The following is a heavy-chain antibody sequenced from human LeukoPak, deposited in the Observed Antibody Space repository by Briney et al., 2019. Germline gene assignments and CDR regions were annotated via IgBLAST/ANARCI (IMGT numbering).Heavy chain of an antibody. CDR1: GASITGGGYY. D-gene: IGHD1-1*01. V-gene: IGHV4-31*03. Sequence: SETLSLTCTVSGASITGGGYYWSWIRQLPGKGLEWIGYIYHSGSTYYNPSLKSRVSISVGTSKNEFSLRLSSVTAADSAVYYCARGTTTGTAPWDSWGQGTLVTVSS. J-gene: IGHJ4*02. CDR2: IYHSGST. CDR3: ARGTTTGTAPWDS.